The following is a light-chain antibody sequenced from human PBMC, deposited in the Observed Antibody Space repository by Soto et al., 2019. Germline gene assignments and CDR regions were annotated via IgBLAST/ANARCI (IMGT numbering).Light chain of an antibody. CDR3: MQTLQTPPFT. CDR1: QSLLHSNGYNY. J-gene: IGKJ3*01. V-gene: IGKV2-28*01. Sequence: DIVMTQSPLSLPVTPGEPASIACRSSQSLLHSNGYNYLDWYLQKPGQSPQLLIYLGSNRASGVPDRISGSGSGTDFTLKISRVEAEDAGVYYCMQTLQTPPFTCGPGTRVDIK. CDR2: LGS.